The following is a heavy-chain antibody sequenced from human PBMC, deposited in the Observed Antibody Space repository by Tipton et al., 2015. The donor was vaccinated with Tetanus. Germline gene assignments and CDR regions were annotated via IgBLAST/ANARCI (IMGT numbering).Heavy chain of an antibody. CDR1: GDSISRSGYF. V-gene: IGHV4-39*07. Sequence: TLSLTCTVSGDSISRSGYFWGWIRQTPGQGLEWIGTIDNGGGTYYNPSLKSRVTLSIDMSKNQFSLRLSSVTAADTAVYFCARGGIAAARGGLDYWGQGTLVTVSS. CDR3: ARGGIAAARGGLDY. D-gene: IGHD6-13*01. CDR2: IDNGGGT. J-gene: IGHJ4*02.